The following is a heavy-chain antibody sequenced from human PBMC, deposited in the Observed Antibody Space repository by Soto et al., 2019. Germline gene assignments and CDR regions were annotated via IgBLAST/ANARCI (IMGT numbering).Heavy chain of an antibody. CDR2: IKSKTDGETT. CDR1: GFGFSYAW. Sequence: EMQLVESGGALVKPGGSLRLSCAASGFGFSYAWMNWVRQAPGKGLEWVGRIKSKTDGETTNYAAAVKGRFTISRDNSNYTLYWQMNSLRTEDTAVYHCLALGDGYWGQGTLVTVSS. D-gene: IGHD3-10*01. V-gene: IGHV3-15*07. CDR3: LALGDGY. J-gene: IGHJ4*02.